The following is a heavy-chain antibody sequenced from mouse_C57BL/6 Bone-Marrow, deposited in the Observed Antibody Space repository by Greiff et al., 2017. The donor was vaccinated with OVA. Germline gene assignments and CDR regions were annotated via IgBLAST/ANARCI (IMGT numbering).Heavy chain of an antibody. D-gene: IGHD2-5*01. V-gene: IGHV1-80*01. CDR2: IYPGDGDT. Sequence: LKESGASVKISCKASGYAFSSYWMNWVKQRPGKGLEWIGQIYPGDGDTNYNGKFKGKATLTADKSSSTAYMQLSSLTSEDSAVYFCASAYYSNSFAYWGQGTLVTVSA. CDR3: ASAYYSNSFAY. J-gene: IGHJ3*01. CDR1: GYAFSSYW.